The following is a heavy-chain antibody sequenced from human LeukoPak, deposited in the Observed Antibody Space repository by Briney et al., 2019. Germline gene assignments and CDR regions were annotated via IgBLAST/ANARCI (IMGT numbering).Heavy chain of an antibody. CDR2: ISSSGSTI. J-gene: IGHJ6*02. CDR1: GFTFSSYE. V-gene: IGHV3-48*03. Sequence: PGGSLRLSCAASGFTFSSYEMNWVRQAPGKGLEWVSYISSSGSTISYADSVKGRFTISRDNAKNSLYLLVNSLRAEDTAVYYCARAPRLDVWGQGTTVTVSS. CDR3: ARAPRLDV.